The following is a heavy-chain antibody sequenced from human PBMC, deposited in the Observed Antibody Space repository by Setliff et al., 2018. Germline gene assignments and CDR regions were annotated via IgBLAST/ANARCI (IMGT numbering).Heavy chain of an antibody. CDR2: IYHSGST. J-gene: IGHJ6*02. D-gene: IGHD6-13*01. CDR3: ARSAGYSSSWYNYYYGMDV. V-gene: IGHV4-38-2*01. Sequence: SETLSLTCAVPGYSISSGYYWGWIRQPPGKGLEWIGSIYHSGSTYYNPSLKSRVTISVDTSKNQFSLKLSSVTAADTAVYYCARSAGYSSSWYNYYYGMDVWGQGTTVTVSS. CDR1: GYSISSGYY.